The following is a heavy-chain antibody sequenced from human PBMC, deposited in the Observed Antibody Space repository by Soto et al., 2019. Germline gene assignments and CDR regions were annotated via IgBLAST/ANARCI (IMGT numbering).Heavy chain of an antibody. CDR3: ARDRRYCSSTSCYEWFDP. J-gene: IGHJ5*02. D-gene: IGHD2-2*01. V-gene: IGHV3-30-3*01. CDR2: ISYDGSNK. CDR1: GFTFSSYA. Sequence: QVQLVESGGGVVQPGRSLRLSCAASGFTFSSYAMHWVRQAPGKGLEWVAVISYDGSNKYYADSVKGRFTISRDNSKNTLYLQIDSLRAENTAVYYCARDRRYCSSTSCYEWFDPWGQGTLVPVSS.